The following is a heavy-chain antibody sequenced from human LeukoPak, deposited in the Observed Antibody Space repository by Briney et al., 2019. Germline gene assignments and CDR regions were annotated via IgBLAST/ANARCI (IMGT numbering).Heavy chain of an antibody. CDR2: IRYDGSNK. D-gene: IGHD3-22*01. Sequence: GGSLRLSCAASGFTFSSYGMHWVRQAPGKGLEWVAFIRYDGSNKYYADSVKGRFTISRDNAKNSLYLQMNSLRAEDTALYYCAKGDYYDSSGYKDWGQGTLVTVSS. CDR3: AKGDYYDSSGYKD. V-gene: IGHV3-30*02. CDR1: GFTFSSYG. J-gene: IGHJ4*02.